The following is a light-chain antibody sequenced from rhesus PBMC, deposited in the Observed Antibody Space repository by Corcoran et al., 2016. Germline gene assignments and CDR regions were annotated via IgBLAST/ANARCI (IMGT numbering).Light chain of an antibody. CDR1: ENVNNY. CDR3: QHGYGTLFT. V-gene: IGKV1-74*01. CDR2: KAS. J-gene: IGKJ3*01. Sequence: DIQMTQSPSSLSASVGDRVTITCRASENVNNYLNWYQQKPGKAPNPLFYKASTLQSGVPSRFSGSGSGTDYPFTISSLQPEDVATYYCQHGYGTLFTFGPGTKLDIK.